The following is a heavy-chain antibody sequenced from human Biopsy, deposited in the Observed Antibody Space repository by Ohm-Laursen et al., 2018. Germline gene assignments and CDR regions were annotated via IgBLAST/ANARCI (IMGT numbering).Heavy chain of an antibody. V-gene: IGHV1-69*06. CDR1: EGTFSNYG. CDR2: NIPTLGTG. D-gene: IGHD3-9*01. Sequence: VKVSCKAPEGTFSNYGVNWVRQAPGQGLEWLGGNIPTLGTGNYAHQFQDRVTVVADTSTSTATMELRSLRSDDTAVYYCATKLTGYFHHWGQGTLVIVSS. CDR3: ATKLTGYFHH. J-gene: IGHJ1*01.